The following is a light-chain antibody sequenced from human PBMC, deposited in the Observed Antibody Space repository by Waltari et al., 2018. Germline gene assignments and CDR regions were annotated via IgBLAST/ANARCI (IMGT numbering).Light chain of an antibody. Sequence: QSALTQPASVSGSPGQSITISCTGSSSDVGGYNYVSWYQQYPGKVPKIMIYEGNNRPSGVSSRFSGSKSGNTASLTISGLQADDEADYYCSSFTSRHLYVFGTGTAVTVL. CDR1: SSDVGGYNY. V-gene: IGLV2-14*01. CDR2: EGN. J-gene: IGLJ1*01. CDR3: SSFTSRHLYV.